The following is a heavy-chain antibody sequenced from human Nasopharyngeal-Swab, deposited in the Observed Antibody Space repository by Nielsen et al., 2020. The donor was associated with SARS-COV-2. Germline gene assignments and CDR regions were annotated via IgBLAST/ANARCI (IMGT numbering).Heavy chain of an antibody. CDR3: ARWGNGSGSYSPYYFDY. CDR2: INKSGGT. D-gene: IGHD3-10*01. V-gene: IGHV4-34*01. J-gene: IGHJ4*02. Sequence: SETLSLPWAVDGGSLRGYYWSWIRKPPGKGGGWLGEINKSGGTNYNPSLKSPVPISVDTSKNQFSLKLSSVTDADTAVYYCARWGNGSGSYSPYYFDYWGQGTLVTVSS. CDR1: GGSLRGYY.